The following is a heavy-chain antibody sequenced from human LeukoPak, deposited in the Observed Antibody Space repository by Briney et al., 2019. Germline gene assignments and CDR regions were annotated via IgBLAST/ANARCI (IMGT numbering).Heavy chain of an antibody. CDR1: GGSFSGYY. CDR2: INHSGST. V-gene: IGHV4-34*01. J-gene: IGHJ4*02. Sequence: PSETLSLTCAVYGGSFSGYYWSWIRQPPGKGLEWIGEINHSGSTNYNPSLKSRVTISVYTSKNQFSLKLSSVTAADTAVYYCARPYCSSTSCYDWDDYWGQGTLVTVSS. D-gene: IGHD2-2*01. CDR3: ARPYCSSTSCYDWDDY.